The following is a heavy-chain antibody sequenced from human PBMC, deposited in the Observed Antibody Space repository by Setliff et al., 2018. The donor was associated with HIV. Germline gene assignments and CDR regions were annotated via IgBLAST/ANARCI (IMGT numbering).Heavy chain of an antibody. J-gene: IGHJ6*03. CDR1: GFTFSSYA. CDR2: ISGSGGST. V-gene: IGHV3-23*01. D-gene: IGHD5-18*01. Sequence: GGSLRLSCAASGFTFSSYAMSWVRQAPGKGLEWVSGISGSGGSTYYADSVKGRFTISRDNSKNTLYLQMNSLRAEDTAVYYCAKDQGGKLWDYYYYMDVWGKGTTVTVSS. CDR3: AKDQGGKLWDYYYYMDV.